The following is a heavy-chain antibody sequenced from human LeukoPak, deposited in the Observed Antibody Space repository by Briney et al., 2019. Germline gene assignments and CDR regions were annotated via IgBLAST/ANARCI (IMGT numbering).Heavy chain of an antibody. J-gene: IGHJ4*02. Sequence: SQTLSLTCTVSGAFMSSYHWSWIRQPPGKGLEWIGYIYYSGSTTYNPSLKSRLTMSVDTSKNQFSLKLSSVTAADTAVYYCARSELLWFGGVNSGFDYWGQGTLVTVSS. D-gene: IGHD3-10*01. CDR2: IYYSGST. CDR1: GAFMSSYH. CDR3: ARSELLWFGGVNSGFDY. V-gene: IGHV4-59*01.